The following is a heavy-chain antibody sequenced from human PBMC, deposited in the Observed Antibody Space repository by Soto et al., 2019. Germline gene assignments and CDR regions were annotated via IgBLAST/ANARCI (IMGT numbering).Heavy chain of an antibody. CDR1: GGTFSSYT. D-gene: IGHD2-2*02. CDR2: IIPILGIA. J-gene: IGHJ4*02. CDR3: AMEYCSSTRCYRAY. Sequence: QVQLVQSGAEVKKPGSSVKVSCKASGGTFSSYTISWVRQAPGQGLEWMGRIIPILGIANYAQKFQGRVPITADKSTSTAYMALSRLRSEDTAVYYCAMEYCSSTRCYRAYWGQGKRVTVSS. V-gene: IGHV1-69*02.